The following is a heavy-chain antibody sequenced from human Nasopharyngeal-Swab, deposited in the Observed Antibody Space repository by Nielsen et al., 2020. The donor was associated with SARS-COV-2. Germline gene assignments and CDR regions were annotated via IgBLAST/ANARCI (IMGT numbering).Heavy chain of an antibody. CDR3: TARVVTTNQY. V-gene: IGHV3-15*01. D-gene: IGHD2-21*02. Sequence: VRQAPGKGLEWVGRIKNDVKTAECAAHVKGRFTISRDDSENMVYLQMNSLASDDTAVDYCTARVVTTNQYWGQGTLVTVSS. CDR2: IKNDVKTA. J-gene: IGHJ4*02.